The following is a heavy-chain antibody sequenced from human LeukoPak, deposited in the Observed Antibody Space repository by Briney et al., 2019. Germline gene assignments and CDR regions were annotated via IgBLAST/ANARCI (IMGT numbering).Heavy chain of an antibody. J-gene: IGHJ5*02. Sequence: GGSLRLSCAASGFTLSSYEMNWVRQAPGGGPEWVSYISSSGSTIYYADSVKGRFTISRDNAENSLYLQMNSLRAEDTAVYYCARDLWFDPWGQGTLVTVSS. CDR1: GFTLSSYE. CDR3: ARDLWFDP. CDR2: ISSSGSTI. V-gene: IGHV3-48*03.